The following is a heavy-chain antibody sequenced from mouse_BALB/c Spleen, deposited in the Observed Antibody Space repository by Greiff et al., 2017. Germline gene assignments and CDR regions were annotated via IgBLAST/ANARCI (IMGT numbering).Heavy chain of an antibody. Sequence: VQLQESGAELARPGASVKMSCKASGYTFTSYTMHWVKQRPGQGLEWIGYINPSSGYTNYNQKFKDKATLTADKSSSTAYMQLSSLTSEDSAVYYCARKRDGNYLYYFDYWGQGTTLTVSS. J-gene: IGHJ2*01. V-gene: IGHV1-4*01. D-gene: IGHD2-1*01. CDR2: INPSSGYT. CDR1: GYTFTSYT. CDR3: ARKRDGNYLYYFDY.